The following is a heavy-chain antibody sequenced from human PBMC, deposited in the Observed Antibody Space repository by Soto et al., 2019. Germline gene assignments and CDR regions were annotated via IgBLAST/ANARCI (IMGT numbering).Heavy chain of an antibody. CDR3: ARDQSGAVAGAFDI. CDR2: INWNGGST. CDR1: GFTFDDYG. J-gene: IGHJ3*02. Sequence: GGSLRLSCAASGFTFDDYGMSWVRQAPGKGLEWVSGINWNGGSTGYADSVKGRFTISRDNAKNSLYLQMNSLRAEDTALYYCARDQSGAVAGAFDIWGQGTMVTVSS. D-gene: IGHD6-19*01. V-gene: IGHV3-20*04.